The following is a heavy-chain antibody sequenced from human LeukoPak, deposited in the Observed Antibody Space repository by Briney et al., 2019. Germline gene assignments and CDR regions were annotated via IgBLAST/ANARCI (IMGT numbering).Heavy chain of an antibody. D-gene: IGHD5-18*01. CDR3: AKDKYSYGPKDY. Sequence: ASVKVSCKASGGTFSSYAISWVRQAPGQGLEWMGRIIPIFGTANYAQKFQGRVTITTDESTSTAYMELSSLRSEDTAVYYCAKDKYSYGPKDYWGQGTLVTVSS. V-gene: IGHV1-69*05. CDR2: IIPIFGTA. CDR1: GGTFSSYA. J-gene: IGHJ4*02.